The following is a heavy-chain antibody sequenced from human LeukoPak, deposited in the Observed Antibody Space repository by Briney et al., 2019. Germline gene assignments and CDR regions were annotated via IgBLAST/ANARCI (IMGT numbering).Heavy chain of an antibody. V-gene: IGHV4-59*01. D-gene: IGHD6-19*01. CDR2: IYYSGST. CDR1: GGSISSYY. CDR3: ARRGRYSSGLYYFDY. Sequence: PSETLSLTCTAAGGSISSYYWSWIRQPPGKGLEWIGYIYYSGSTNYNPSLKSRVTISVDTSKNQFSLKLSSVTAADTAVYYCARRGRYSSGLYYFDYWGQGTLVTVSS. J-gene: IGHJ4*02.